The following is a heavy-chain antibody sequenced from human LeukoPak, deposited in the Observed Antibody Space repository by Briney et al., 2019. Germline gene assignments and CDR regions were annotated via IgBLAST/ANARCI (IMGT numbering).Heavy chain of an antibody. CDR1: GFTFSSYS. J-gene: IGHJ3*02. CDR2: ISSSSSTI. V-gene: IGHV3-48*01. CDR3: AKKGPVARYPDAFDI. Sequence: PGGSLRLSCAASGFTFSSYSMNWVRQAPGKGLEWVSYISSSSSTIYYADSVKGRFTISRDYSKNTLYLQMNSLRPEDTAVYYCAKKGPVARYPDAFDIWGQGTMVTVSS. D-gene: IGHD6-19*01.